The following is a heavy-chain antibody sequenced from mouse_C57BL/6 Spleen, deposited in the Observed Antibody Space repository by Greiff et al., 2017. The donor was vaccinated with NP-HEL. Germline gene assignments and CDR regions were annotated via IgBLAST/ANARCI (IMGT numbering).Heavy chain of an antibody. CDR2: IYPGSGST. Sequence: VQLQQSGAELVKPGASVKMSCKASGYTFTSYWITWVKQRPGQGLEWIGDIYPGSGSTNYNEKFKSKATLTVDTSSSTAYMQLSSLTSEDSAVYYCAKREIGGPYYYAMDYWGQGTSVTVSS. CDR1: GYTFTSYW. J-gene: IGHJ4*01. V-gene: IGHV1-55*01. CDR3: AKREIGGPYYYAMDY. D-gene: IGHD1-1*02.